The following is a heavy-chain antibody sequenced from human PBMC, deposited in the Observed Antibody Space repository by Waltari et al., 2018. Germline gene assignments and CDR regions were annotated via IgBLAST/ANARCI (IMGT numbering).Heavy chain of an antibody. Sequence: STNYNPSLKSRVTISVDTSKNQFSLKLSSVTAADTAVYYCARDQVLSEPSYRGYYYYYYGMDVWGQGTTVTVSS. V-gene: IGHV4-59*01. CDR2: ST. J-gene: IGHJ6*02. D-gene: IGHD1-26*01. CDR3: ARDQVLSEPSYRGYYYYYYGMDV.